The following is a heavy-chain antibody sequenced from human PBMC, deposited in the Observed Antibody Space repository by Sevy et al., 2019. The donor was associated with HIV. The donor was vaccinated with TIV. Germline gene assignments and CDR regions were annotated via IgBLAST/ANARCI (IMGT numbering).Heavy chain of an antibody. CDR2: IYYSGST. J-gene: IGHJ1*01. CDR1: GGSVSSGSYY. Sequence: SETLSLTCTVSGGSVSSGSYYWSWIRQPPGKGLEWIGYIYYSGSTNYNPSLKSRVTISVDTSKNQFSLKLSSVTAADTAVYYCARGVPIGSSTSCNFAPWGQGTLVTVSS. V-gene: IGHV4-61*01. D-gene: IGHD2-2*01. CDR3: ARGVPIGSSTSCNFAP.